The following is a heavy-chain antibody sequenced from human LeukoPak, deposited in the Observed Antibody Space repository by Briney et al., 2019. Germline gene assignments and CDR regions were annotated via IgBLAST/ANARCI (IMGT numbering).Heavy chain of an antibody. D-gene: IGHD3-10*02. J-gene: IGHJ4*02. CDR3: AKARTDMFSLSWFDY. Sequence: GGSLRISCAASGFTFANYATSWVRQAPGKGVEWVSGISGYGDSKYYAASVYGRFTISRDNSKNPLYLQMNSLGAEDTAVYYCAKARTDMFSLSWFDYWGQGTLVTVSS. V-gene: IGHV3-23*01. CDR2: ISGYGDSK. CDR1: GFTFANYA.